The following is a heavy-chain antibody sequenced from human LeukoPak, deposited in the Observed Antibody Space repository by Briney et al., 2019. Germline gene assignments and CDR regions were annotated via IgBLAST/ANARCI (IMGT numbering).Heavy chain of an antibody. CDR2: TYYRSKWYN. J-gene: IGHJ5*02. CDR1: SXXAX. CDR3: ARELGLGWFDP. V-gene: IGHV6-1*01. Sequence: SXXAXWXWXRQXXSKGIEWLGRTYYRSKWYNDYAVSVKSRITINPDTSKNQSSLQLNSVTPEDTAVYYCARELGLGWFDPWGQGTLVSVSS.